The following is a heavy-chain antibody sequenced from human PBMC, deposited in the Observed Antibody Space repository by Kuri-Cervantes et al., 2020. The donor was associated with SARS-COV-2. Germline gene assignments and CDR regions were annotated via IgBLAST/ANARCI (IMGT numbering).Heavy chain of an antibody. CDR1: GGSISSYY. J-gene: IGHJ4*02. D-gene: IGHD4-17*01. CDR2: IYYSGST. Sequence: SETLSFTCTVSGGSISSYYWSWIRQPPGKGLEWIGYIYYSGSTNYNPSLKSRVTISVDTSKNQFSLKLSSVTAADTAVYYCARAHGDYRLFDYWGQGTLVTVSS. CDR3: ARAHGDYRLFDY. V-gene: IGHV4-59*01.